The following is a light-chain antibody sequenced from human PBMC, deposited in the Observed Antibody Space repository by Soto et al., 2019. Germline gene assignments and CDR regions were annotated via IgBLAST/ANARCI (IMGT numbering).Light chain of an antibody. CDR3: QQYGYYPIT. CDR2: AAS. CDR1: QSVSSSH. Sequence: EIVLTQSPATLSLSPGERATLSCRASQSVSSSHLAWYQHTPGQAPRLLIYAASSRDTGSPDRFSGGGSGTDFTLTLSRLEPEDFEVYYCQQYGYYPITFGQGTRLEIK. J-gene: IGKJ5*01. V-gene: IGKV3-20*01.